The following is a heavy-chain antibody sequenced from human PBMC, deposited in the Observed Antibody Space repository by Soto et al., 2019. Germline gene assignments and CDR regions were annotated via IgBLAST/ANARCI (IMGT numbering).Heavy chain of an antibody. CDR2: IYWGDDK. Sequence: QITLQEAGPTLVKPTQTLTLTCTFSGFSLSTSGVGVGWIRQPPGKALEWLALIYWGDDKRYNPSLKNRLSIREDTAQKQAVLTMTNMDAEATGTYSCAAHGSGTYYNPLSNGFEPWGPGTLVPVSS. CDR3: AAHGSGTYYNPLSNGFEP. CDR1: GFSLSTSGVG. V-gene: IGHV2-5*02. J-gene: IGHJ5*02. D-gene: IGHD3-10*01.